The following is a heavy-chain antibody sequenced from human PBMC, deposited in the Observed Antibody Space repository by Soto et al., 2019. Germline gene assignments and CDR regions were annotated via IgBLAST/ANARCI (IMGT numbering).Heavy chain of an antibody. CDR2: IFFTGNI. Sequence: SETLSLTCTVSGASLSSISYYWGWIRQPPGKGLEWVGSIFFTGNIYYNPSLKSRVTISVDTSRNQFSLMVNSVTAADTAVYYYASRHCSGGSCYNPGFGSWGQAAMGTVS. CDR1: GASLSSISYY. CDR3: ASRHCSGGSCYNPGFGS. J-gene: IGHJ4*02. V-gene: IGHV4-39*01. D-gene: IGHD2-15*01.